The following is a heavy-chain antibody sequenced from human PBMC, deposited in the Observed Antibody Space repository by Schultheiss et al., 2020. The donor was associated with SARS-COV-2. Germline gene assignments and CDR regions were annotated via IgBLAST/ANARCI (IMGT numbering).Heavy chain of an antibody. Sequence: GESLKISCAASGFTFSSYGMHWVRQAPGKGLEWVAVISYDGSQKYYADSVKGRFTISRDNSKNTLSLQMNSLRAEDTAVYYCTKDGQPGYGVDVWGQGTTVTVSS. J-gene: IGHJ6*02. D-gene: IGHD3-10*01. CDR3: TKDGQPGYGVDV. V-gene: IGHV3-30*18. CDR2: ISYDGSQK. CDR1: GFTFSSYG.